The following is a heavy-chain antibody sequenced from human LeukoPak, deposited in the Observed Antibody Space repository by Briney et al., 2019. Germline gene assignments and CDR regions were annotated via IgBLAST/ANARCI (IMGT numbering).Heavy chain of an antibody. V-gene: IGHV4-59*08. D-gene: IGHD3-10*01. CDR2: IYYSGST. CDR3: ARGYGLDY. Sequence: SETLSLTCTVSGGSISSYYWSWIRQPPGKGLEWIGYIYYSGSTNYNPSLKSRVTISVDTSKNQFSLKLSSVTAADTAVYYCARGYGLDYWGQGTLVTVSS. J-gene: IGHJ4*02. CDR1: GGSISSYY.